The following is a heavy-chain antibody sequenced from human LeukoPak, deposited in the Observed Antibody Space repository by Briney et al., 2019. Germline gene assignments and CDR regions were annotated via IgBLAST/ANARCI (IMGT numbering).Heavy chain of an antibody. V-gene: IGHV4-61*02. CDR2: IYTSGST. D-gene: IGHD3-22*01. CDR1: GGSISSGSYY. J-gene: IGHJ5*02. CDR3: ARETVADYYDSSGYYPS. Sequence: PSQTLSLTCTVSGGSISSGSYYWSWIRQPAGKGLEWIGRIYTSGSTNYNPSLKSRVTISVDTSKNQFSLKLSSVTAADTAVYYCARETVADYYDSSGYYPSLGQGTLVTVSS.